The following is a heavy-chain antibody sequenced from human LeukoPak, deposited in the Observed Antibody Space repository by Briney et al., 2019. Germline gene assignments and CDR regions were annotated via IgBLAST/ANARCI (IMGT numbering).Heavy chain of an antibody. Sequence: GGSLRLSCAASGFTFSDYYMSWIRQAPGKGLEWVSGISEGVGNTYYADSVKGRFTISRDHSKNTLYLQMNSLRAEDTALYYCAKREKGTTGRFFDYWGQGTLVTVSS. CDR1: GFTFSDYY. J-gene: IGHJ4*02. CDR3: AKREKGTTGRFFDY. D-gene: IGHD4-17*01. CDR2: ISEGVGNT. V-gene: IGHV3-23*01.